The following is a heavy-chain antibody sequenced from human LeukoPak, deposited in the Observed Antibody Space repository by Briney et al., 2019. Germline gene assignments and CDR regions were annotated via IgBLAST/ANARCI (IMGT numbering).Heavy chain of an antibody. D-gene: IGHD2/OR15-2a*01. CDR3: VKDLSSPLRYYYFDY. CDR2: ISYDGSNI. J-gene: IGHJ4*02. V-gene: IGHV3-30*18. CDR1: GFTFSSYG. Sequence: GRSLRLSGAASGFTFSSYGMHWVRKAPGKGLEWVAVISYDGSNINYAESVKGRFTIPRDNSKNTLYLQMNSLRAEDTAVYYCVKDLSSPLRYYYFDYWGQGTLVTVSS.